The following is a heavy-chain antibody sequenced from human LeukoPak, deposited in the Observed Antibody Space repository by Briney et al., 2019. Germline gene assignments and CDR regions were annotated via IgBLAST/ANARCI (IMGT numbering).Heavy chain of an antibody. V-gene: IGHV1-69*05. CDR3: ARDRDIVATITDYSAFDY. CDR2: IIPIFGTA. CDR1: GGTFSSYA. D-gene: IGHD5-12*01. Sequence: SVKVSCKASGGTFSSYAISWVRQAPGQGLEWMGGIIPIFGTANYAQKFQGRVTITTDESTGTAYMELSSLRSDDTAVYYCARDRDIVATITDYSAFDYWGQGTLVTVSS. J-gene: IGHJ4*02.